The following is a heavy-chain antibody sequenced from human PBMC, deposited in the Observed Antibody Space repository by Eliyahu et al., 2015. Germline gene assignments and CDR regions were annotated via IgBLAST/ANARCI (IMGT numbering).Heavy chain of an antibody. J-gene: IGHJ4*02. V-gene: IGHV3-21*02. CDR1: GFPFSTYN. D-gene: IGHD3-3*01. Sequence: EVQLVGSGGGLVKPGGSLRLSXAASGFPFSTYNMNXVRQAPGRGLEWVSSISSSSDHIYYADSVKGRFTLSRDNAKNSLYLHMNSLRADDTAVYYCAGADGEYWGQGILVTVSS. CDR3: AGADGEY. CDR2: ISSSSDHI.